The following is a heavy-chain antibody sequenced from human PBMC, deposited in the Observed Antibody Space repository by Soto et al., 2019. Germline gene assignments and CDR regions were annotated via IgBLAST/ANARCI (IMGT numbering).Heavy chain of an antibody. CDR2: IYYSGST. J-gene: IGHJ5*02. D-gene: IGHD5-18*01. Sequence: SETLSLTCTVSGGPISSYYWSWIRQPPGKGLEWIGYIYYSGSTNYNPSLKSRVTISVDTSKNQFSLKLSSVTAADTAVYYCARERGYKTNWFDPWGQGTLVTVSS. V-gene: IGHV4-59*01. CDR1: GGPISSYY. CDR3: ARERGYKTNWFDP.